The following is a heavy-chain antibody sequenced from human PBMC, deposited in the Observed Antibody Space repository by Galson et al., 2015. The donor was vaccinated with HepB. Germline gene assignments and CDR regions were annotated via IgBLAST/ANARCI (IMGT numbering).Heavy chain of an antibody. Sequence: SLRLSCAASGFTFSRYWMSWVRQAPGKGLEWVANIKQDGSEKYYVDSVKGRFTISRDNAKNSLYLQMNSLRAEDTAVYYCASGFWSGYYKSGAFDIWGQGTMVTVSS. CDR2: IKQDGSEK. D-gene: IGHD3-3*01. CDR1: GFTFSRYW. V-gene: IGHV3-7*03. J-gene: IGHJ3*02. CDR3: ASGFWSGYYKSGAFDI.